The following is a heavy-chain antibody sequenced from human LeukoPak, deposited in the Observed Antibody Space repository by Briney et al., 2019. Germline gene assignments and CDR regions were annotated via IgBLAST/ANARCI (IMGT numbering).Heavy chain of an antibody. CDR1: GYTFTSYY. J-gene: IGHJ4*02. Sequence: ASVKVSCKASGYTFTSYYVHWVRQAPGQGLEWMGIINPSGGSTSYAQKFQGRVTMTRDTSTSTVYMELSSLRSEDTAVYYCARDGAGYDSSGYISFDYWGQGTLVTVSS. CDR3: ARDGAGYDSSGYISFDY. CDR2: INPSGGST. D-gene: IGHD3-22*01. V-gene: IGHV1-46*01.